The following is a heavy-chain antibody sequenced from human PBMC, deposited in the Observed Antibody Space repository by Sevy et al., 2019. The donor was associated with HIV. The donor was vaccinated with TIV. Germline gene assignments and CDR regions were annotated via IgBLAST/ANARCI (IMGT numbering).Heavy chain of an antibody. Sequence: GGSLRLSCAASGFTFSSYGMHWVRQAPGKGLEWVALIWFDGSNTYYAVSVKGRFTISRDIAKNTLHLQMNSLRGEDTAVYYCARDLEFYDNGDYGPAFMPDYWGQGTLVTVSS. D-gene: IGHD4-17*01. J-gene: IGHJ4*02. CDR3: ARDLEFYDNGDYGPAFMPDY. CDR2: IWFDGSNT. CDR1: GFTFSSYG. V-gene: IGHV3-33*01.